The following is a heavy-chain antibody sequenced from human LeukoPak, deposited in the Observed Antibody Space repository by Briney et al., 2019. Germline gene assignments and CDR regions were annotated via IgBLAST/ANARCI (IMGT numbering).Heavy chain of an antibody. D-gene: IGHD1-14*01. CDR3: ARGSGPEKGYNDY. Sequence: PGGSLRLSCAASGLTVSSNYMSWVRQAPGKGLEWVSVIYSGGSTYYADSVKGRFTISRDNSKNTLYLQMNSLRAEDTAVYYCARGSGPEKGYNDYWGQGTLVTVSS. CDR1: GLTVSSNY. J-gene: IGHJ4*02. CDR2: IYSGGST. V-gene: IGHV3-53*01.